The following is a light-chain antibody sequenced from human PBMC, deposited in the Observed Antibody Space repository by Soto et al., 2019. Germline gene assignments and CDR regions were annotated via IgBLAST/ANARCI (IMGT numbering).Light chain of an antibody. J-gene: IGLJ1*01. V-gene: IGLV2-14*01. CDR1: SSDVGGYEY. CDR3: FSFTATSTHV. Sequence: QSALSQPASVSGSPGQSITISCTGTSSDVGGYEYVSWYQHQPDKAPKLIIYDVTNRPSGVSTRFSGSKSGNTASLTISGIQVEDEAEYFCFSFTATSTHVFGTGTKVTVL. CDR2: DVT.